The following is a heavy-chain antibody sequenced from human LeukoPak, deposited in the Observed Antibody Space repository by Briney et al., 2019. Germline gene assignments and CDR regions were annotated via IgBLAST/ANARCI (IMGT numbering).Heavy chain of an antibody. Sequence: SETLSLTCTVYGGPFSNYYWSWIRQPPGKGLEWIGGINNSGSTNYNPSLKSRVTISVDTSKNQFSLKLSSVTAADTAVYYCARGSTPQLNSGYDVTYYYYGMDVWGQGTTVTVSS. CDR3: ARGSTPQLNSGYDVTYYYYGMDV. CDR2: INNSGST. V-gene: IGHV4-34*01. CDR1: GGPFSNYY. D-gene: IGHD5-12*01. J-gene: IGHJ6*02.